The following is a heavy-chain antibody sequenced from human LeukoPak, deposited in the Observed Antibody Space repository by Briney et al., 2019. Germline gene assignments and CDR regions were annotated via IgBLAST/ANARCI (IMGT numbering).Heavy chain of an antibody. V-gene: IGHV1-18*01. CDR1: GYTFTNYG. J-gene: IGHJ3*02. D-gene: IGHD6-13*01. Sequence: ASVKVSCKTSGYTFTNYGISWVRQAPGLGLEWMGWISAYNGNTNYAQKVQGRVTMTTDTSMSTAYMELSSLRFDDTAVYYCARDQSVRLLQTSSTYFKHVFAIWGQGSMVTVSS. CDR2: ISAYNGNT. CDR3: ARDQSVRLLQTSSTYFKHVFAI.